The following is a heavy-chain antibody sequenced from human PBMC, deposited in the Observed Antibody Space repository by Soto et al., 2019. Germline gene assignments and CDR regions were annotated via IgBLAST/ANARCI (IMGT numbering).Heavy chain of an antibody. V-gene: IGHV3-30*18. CDR3: AKGRFWYGDY. J-gene: IGHJ4*02. CDR2: ISYDGSNK. CDR1: GFTFSSYG. D-gene: IGHD3-3*01. Sequence: GGSLRLSCAASGFTFSSYGMHWVRQAPGKGLEWVAVISYDGSNKYYAESVKGRFTISRDNSKNTLYLQMNSLRAEDTAVYYCAKGRFWYGDYWGQGTLVTVSS.